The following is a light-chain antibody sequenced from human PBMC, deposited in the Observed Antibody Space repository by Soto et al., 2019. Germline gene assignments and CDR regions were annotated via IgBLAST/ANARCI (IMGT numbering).Light chain of an antibody. Sequence: AIRMSQSPSSLSASTGDRVTITCRASQGISSYLAWYQQKPGKAPKLLIYAASTLQSGVPSSFSGSGSGTDFTLTISCLQSEDFGTYYCQQYYSYPRDFGQGTRLEIK. CDR1: QGISSY. CDR2: AAS. J-gene: IGKJ5*01. V-gene: IGKV1-8*01. CDR3: QQYYSYPRD.